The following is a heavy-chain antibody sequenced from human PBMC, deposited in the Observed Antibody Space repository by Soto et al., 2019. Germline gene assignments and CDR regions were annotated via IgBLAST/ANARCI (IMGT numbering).Heavy chain of an antibody. Sequence: ESGGAEVQPGGSLRLSCAASGFSFSGYGMHWVRQAPGKGLEWVAVLPYDGSYRYHADSVRGRFTISRDNSKNTLYLHMNSLRAEDTAVYYCAKDYSSSSGGYYYYMDVWGKGTTVTVSS. V-gene: IGHV3-30*18. J-gene: IGHJ6*03. CDR2: LPYDGSYR. CDR3: AKDYSSSSGGYYYYMDV. CDR1: GFSFSGYG. D-gene: IGHD6-6*01.